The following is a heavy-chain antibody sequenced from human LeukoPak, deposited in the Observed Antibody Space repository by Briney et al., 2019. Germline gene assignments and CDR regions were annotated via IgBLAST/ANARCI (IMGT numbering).Heavy chain of an antibody. CDR1: GFSFSDYC. D-gene: IGHD2-15*01. Sequence: PGGSLRLSCAASGFSFSDYCMSWIRQAPGKGLEWVSYISSYSSYTNHADSVKGRFTISRDNAKNSLYLQMNSLRAEDTAVYYCARDRSGYCSGGTCYNFDYWGQGTLVTVSS. V-gene: IGHV3-11*05. J-gene: IGHJ4*02. CDR2: ISSYSSYT. CDR3: ARDRSGYCSGGTCYNFDY.